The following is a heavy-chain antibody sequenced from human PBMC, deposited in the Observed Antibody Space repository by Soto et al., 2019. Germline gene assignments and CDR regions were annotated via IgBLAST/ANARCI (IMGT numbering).Heavy chain of an antibody. CDR1: GFTFSSYS. Sequence: GGSLRLSCAASGFTFSSYSMNWVRQAPGKGLEWVSYISSSSSTIYYADSVKGRFTISRDNAKNSLYLQMNSLRDEDTAVYYCARDPFSGYSSSRHDYWGQGTLVTVSS. D-gene: IGHD6-13*01. J-gene: IGHJ4*02. V-gene: IGHV3-48*02. CDR3: ARDPFSGYSSSRHDY. CDR2: ISSSSSTI.